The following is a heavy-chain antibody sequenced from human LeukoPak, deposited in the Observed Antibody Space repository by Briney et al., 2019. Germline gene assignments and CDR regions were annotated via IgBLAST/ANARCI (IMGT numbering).Heavy chain of an antibody. CDR3: TVDANTDSHYY. D-gene: IGHD4/OR15-4a*01. CDR1: GFTFSHAW. CDR2: IKSKTDGGTI. J-gene: IGHJ4*02. V-gene: IGHV3-15*01. Sequence: GGSLRLSCEGSGFTFSHAWMSWVRQGPGKGLEWVGRIKSKTDGGTIDYAAPVTGRFTISRDDSENTMYLQTNSLKTEDTAIYYCTVDANTDSHYYWGQGTLVTVSS.